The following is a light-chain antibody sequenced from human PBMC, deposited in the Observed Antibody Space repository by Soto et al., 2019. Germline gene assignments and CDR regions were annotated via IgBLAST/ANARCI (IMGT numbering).Light chain of an antibody. CDR3: ISYTSSSTTV. J-gene: IGLJ1*01. CDR2: EVS. V-gene: IGLV2-14*01. Sequence: QSALTQPASVSGSPGQSITISCTGTSSDVGGYNYVSWYQHHPGKAPKLMICEVSNRPSGVSNRFSGSKSGNTASLTISGLQAEDEADYYCISYTSSSTTVFGTGTKLTVL. CDR1: SSDVGGYNY.